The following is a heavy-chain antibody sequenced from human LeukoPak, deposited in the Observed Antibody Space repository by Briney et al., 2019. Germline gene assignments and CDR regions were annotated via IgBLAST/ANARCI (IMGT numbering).Heavy chain of an antibody. Sequence: GSLRLSRAASGFIFNSFSMHWVRQAPGKGPDWVAAVLSDGNKKYSADSVKGRFTISKDNSRNTLYLQMNSLRADDTAMYYCTRGKAKGQSSSWPFDYWGQGTLVTVSS. V-gene: IGHV3-30-3*01. CDR1: GFIFNSFS. CDR2: VLSDGNKK. CDR3: TRGKAKGQSSSWPFDY. D-gene: IGHD6-13*01. J-gene: IGHJ4*02.